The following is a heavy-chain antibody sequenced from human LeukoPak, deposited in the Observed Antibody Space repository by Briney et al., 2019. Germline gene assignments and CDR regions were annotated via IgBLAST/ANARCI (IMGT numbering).Heavy chain of an antibody. CDR3: ARGPHSIVAAGGGFDY. Sequence: GGSLRLSCAASGFTVSSNYMSWVRQAPGKGLEWVSVIYSGGSTYYADSVKGRFTISRDNSKNTLYLQMNSLRAEDTAVYYCARGPHSIVAAGGGFDYWGQGTLVTVPS. D-gene: IGHD6-13*01. CDR2: IYSGGST. V-gene: IGHV3-66*02. J-gene: IGHJ4*02. CDR1: GFTVSSNY.